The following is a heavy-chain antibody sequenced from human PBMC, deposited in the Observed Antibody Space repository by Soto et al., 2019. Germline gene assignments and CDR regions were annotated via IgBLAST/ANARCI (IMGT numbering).Heavy chain of an antibody. V-gene: IGHV1-69*13. D-gene: IGHD2-8*01. CDR3: AVHCTNGVCLDWSSDGMDV. Sequence: SVKVSCKASGGTFSSYAISRVRQAPGQGLEWMGGIIPIFGTANYAQKFQGRVTITADESTSTAYMELSSLRSEDTAVCYCAVHCTNGVCLDWSSDGMDVWGQGTTVTVSS. CDR2: IIPIFGTA. CDR1: GGTFSSYA. J-gene: IGHJ6*02.